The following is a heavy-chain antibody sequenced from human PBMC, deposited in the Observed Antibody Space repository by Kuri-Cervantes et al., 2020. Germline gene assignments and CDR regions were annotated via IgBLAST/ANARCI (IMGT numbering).Heavy chain of an antibody. CDR1: GGSISSYY. J-gene: IGHJ4*02. D-gene: IGHD2-21*02. CDR3: ARSGSRVTATHSLGY. CDR2: IYYSGST. Sequence: SETLSLTCTVSGGSISSYYWNWIRQPPGKGLEWIGYIYYSGSTNYNPSLKSRVTISVDTSKNQFSLKLTPVTAADTAVYYCARSGSRVTATHSLGYWGQGTLVTVSS. V-gene: IGHV4-59*13.